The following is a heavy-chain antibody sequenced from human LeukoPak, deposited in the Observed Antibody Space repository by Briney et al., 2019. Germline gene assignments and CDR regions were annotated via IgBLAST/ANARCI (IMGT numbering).Heavy chain of an antibody. CDR2: INAGNGNT. CDR3: ARDGRPAAGYYYYGMDV. V-gene: IGHV1-3*01. D-gene: IGHD6-13*01. CDR1: GYTFTSYA. Sequence: GASVKVSCKASGYTFTSYAMHWVRQAPGQRLEWMGWINAGNGNTKYSQKFQGRVTITRDTSASTAYMELSSLRSEDTAVYYCARDGRPAAGYYYYGMDVWGQGTTVTVSS. J-gene: IGHJ6*02.